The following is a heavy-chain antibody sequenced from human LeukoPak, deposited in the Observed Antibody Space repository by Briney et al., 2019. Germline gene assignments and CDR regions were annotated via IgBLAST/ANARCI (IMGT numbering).Heavy chain of an antibody. Sequence: SETLSLTCAVYGGSFSGYFGTWIRQPPGKRRAWIGEINHSGSANNNPSLRSRVTVSVDTSKNQFSLRLTSVTAADTAVYYCARGWGMATTNWGYWSQGTLVTISS. D-gene: IGHD5-24*01. CDR3: ARGWGMATTNWGY. CDR1: GGSFSGYF. CDR2: INHSGSA. V-gene: IGHV4-34*01. J-gene: IGHJ4*02.